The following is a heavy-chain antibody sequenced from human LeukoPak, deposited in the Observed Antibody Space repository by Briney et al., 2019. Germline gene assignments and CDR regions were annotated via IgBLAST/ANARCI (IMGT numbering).Heavy chain of an antibody. CDR3: ARSCRILDIVATIRARLGGNGFDI. CDR2: FYYSGST. Sequence: PSETLSLTCTVSAGSVSSGRYYWGWIRQPPGKGLEWIGTFYYSGSTYYNPSLKSRVTISVDTSKNQFSLKLTSVTAADKAVYYCARSCRILDIVATIRARLGGNGFDIWGQGTMVTVSS. J-gene: IGHJ3*02. V-gene: IGHV4-39*07. CDR1: AGSVSSGRYY. D-gene: IGHD5-12*01.